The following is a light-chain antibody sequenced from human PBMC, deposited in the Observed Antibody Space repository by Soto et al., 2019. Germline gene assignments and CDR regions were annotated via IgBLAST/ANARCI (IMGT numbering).Light chain of an antibody. V-gene: IGKV3-20*01. CDR3: QQYNNWTFS. J-gene: IGKJ5*01. CDR2: GAS. Sequence: EILLTQSPDTLSLSPGERATLSCRASKSFSHRYLAWYQQKPGQAPRLLIYGASSRATGIPDRLSGSGYGTDFTITISGMQSEDSAVYLCQQYNNWTFSFGHGTRLEIK. CDR1: KSFSHRY.